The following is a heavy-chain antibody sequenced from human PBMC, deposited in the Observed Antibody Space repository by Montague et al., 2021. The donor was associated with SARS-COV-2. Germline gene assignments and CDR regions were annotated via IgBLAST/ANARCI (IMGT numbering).Heavy chain of an antibody. CDR2: IHYSGTT. D-gene: IGHD2-15*01. Sequence: SETLSLTCTVSGASVSSSAYYWTWIRQSPGKRLEWVGYIHYSGTTYYNPSLKSRVTIFVDTSRNQFSLRLNSVTAADTAVYYCARGQCSGGVGAYAVAFDVWGQGTLVTVS. CDR3: ARGQCSGGVGAYAVAFDV. V-gene: IGHV4-61*08. J-gene: IGHJ3*01. CDR1: GASVSSSAYY.